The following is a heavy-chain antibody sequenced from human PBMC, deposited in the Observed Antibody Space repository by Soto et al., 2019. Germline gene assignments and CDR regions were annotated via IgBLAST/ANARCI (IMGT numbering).Heavy chain of an antibody. J-gene: IGHJ6*02. CDR3: ARDKGYCSGGTCYGDYDYGMDV. CDR2: ISYDGSNK. CDR1: GFTFSRYA. V-gene: IGHV3-30-3*01. Sequence: QVQLVESGGGVVQAGRSLRLSCAASGFTFSRYAMHWVRQAPGKGLEWMAVISYDGSNKYYADSVKGRFTISRDNSKNTMYLQMNSLRAEDTAVYYCARDKGYCSGGTCYGDYDYGMDVWGQGTTVTVSS. D-gene: IGHD2-15*01.